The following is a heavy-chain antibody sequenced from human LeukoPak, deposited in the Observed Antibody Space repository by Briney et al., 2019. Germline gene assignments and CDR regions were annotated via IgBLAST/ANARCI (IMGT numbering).Heavy chain of an antibody. D-gene: IGHD5-18*01. CDR2: ISSRSSTT. V-gene: IGHV3-48*01. CDR1: GFTFSIYS. Sequence: GGSLRLSCAASGFTFSIYSMNWVRQAPGKGLEWVSYISSRSSTTYYVDSVKGRFTISRDNAKNSLYLQMNSLRAEDTAVYYCARDLDTYYGMDVWGQGTTVTVSS. CDR3: ARDLDTYYGMDV. J-gene: IGHJ6*02.